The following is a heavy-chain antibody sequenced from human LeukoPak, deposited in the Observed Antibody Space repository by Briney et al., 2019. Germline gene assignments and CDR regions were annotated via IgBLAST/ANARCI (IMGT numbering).Heavy chain of an antibody. CDR2: INHSGST. Sequence: PSETLSLTCAVYGGSFSGYYWSWIRQPPGKGLEWIGEINHSGSTNYNPSLKSRVTISVDTSKNQFSLKLSSVTAADTAVYYCARDRGQEWLHHPGAWFDPWGQGTLVTVSS. J-gene: IGHJ5*02. D-gene: IGHD5-24*01. CDR1: GGSFSGYY. V-gene: IGHV4-34*01. CDR3: ARDRGQEWLHHPGAWFDP.